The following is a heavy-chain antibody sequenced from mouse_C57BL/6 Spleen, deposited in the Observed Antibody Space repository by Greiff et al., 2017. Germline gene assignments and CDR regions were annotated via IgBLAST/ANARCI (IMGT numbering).Heavy chain of an antibody. CDR3: ARRGDYDDY. Sequence: EVKLMESGPELVKPGDSVKISCKASGYSFTGYFMNWVMQSHGKSLEWIGRINPYNGDTFYNQKFKGKATLTVDKSSSTAHMELRSLTSADSAVYYCARRGDYDDYWGQGTTLTVSS. D-gene: IGHD2-4*01. CDR1: GYSFTGYF. V-gene: IGHV1-20*01. J-gene: IGHJ2*01. CDR2: INPYNGDT.